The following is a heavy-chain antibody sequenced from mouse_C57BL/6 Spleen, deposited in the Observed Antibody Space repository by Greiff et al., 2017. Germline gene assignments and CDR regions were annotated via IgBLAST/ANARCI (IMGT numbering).Heavy chain of an antibody. D-gene: IGHD2-1*01. CDR1: GYTFTSYW. CDR3: ARRGYYGNYDWFAY. V-gene: IGHV1-55*01. Sequence: QVQLQQPGAELVKPGASVKMSCKASGYTFTSYWITWVKQRPGQGLEWIGDIYPGSGSTNYNEKFKSKATLTVDTSSSTAYMQLSSLTSEDSAVYYCARRGYYGNYDWFAYWGQGTLVTVSA. CDR2: IYPGSGST. J-gene: IGHJ3*01.